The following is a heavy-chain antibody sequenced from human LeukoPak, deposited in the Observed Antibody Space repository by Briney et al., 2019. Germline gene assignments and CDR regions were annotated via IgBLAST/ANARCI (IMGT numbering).Heavy chain of an antibody. CDR1: GGSISSYY. CDR2: IYTSGST. Sequence: SETLSLTCTVSGGSISSYYWSWIRQPPGKGLEWIGYIYTSGSTNYNPSLKSRVTISVDTSKNQFSLKLSSVTAADTAVYYCARGISGGGGDFWSGYYTWGTFDPWGQGTLVTVSS. CDR3: ARGISGGGGDFWSGYYTWGTFDP. V-gene: IGHV4-4*09. D-gene: IGHD3-3*01. J-gene: IGHJ5*02.